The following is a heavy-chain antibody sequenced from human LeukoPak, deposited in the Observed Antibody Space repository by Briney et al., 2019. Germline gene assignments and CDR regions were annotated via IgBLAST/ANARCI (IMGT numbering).Heavy chain of an antibody. CDR2: IYHSGST. J-gene: IGHJ6*03. Sequence: PSETLSLTCTVSGYSISSGYYWGWIRQPPGKGLEWIGSIYHSGSTYYNPSLKSRVTISVDTSKNQFSLKLRSVTAADTAVYYCARGRHDITMIVVVMTSVSYYLDVWGKGTTVTVS. V-gene: IGHV4-38-2*02. CDR1: GYSISSGYY. D-gene: IGHD3-22*01. CDR3: ARGRHDITMIVVVMTSVSYYLDV.